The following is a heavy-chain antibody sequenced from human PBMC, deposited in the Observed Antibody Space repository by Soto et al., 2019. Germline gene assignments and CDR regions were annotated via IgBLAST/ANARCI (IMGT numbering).Heavy chain of an antibody. Sequence: QVQLVQSGGEVKKPGASVKVSCKASCYTFTIYGINWVRQAPGQGLEWMGWISPDNGNTNYAQKLQGRVTMTTDTSTSTAYMELRSLTSDDTAVYYCARALGYSGYAGMDVWGQGTTVTVSS. D-gene: IGHD5-12*01. CDR2: ISPDNGNT. CDR1: CYTFTIYG. J-gene: IGHJ6*02. V-gene: IGHV1-18*01. CDR3: ARALGYSGYAGMDV.